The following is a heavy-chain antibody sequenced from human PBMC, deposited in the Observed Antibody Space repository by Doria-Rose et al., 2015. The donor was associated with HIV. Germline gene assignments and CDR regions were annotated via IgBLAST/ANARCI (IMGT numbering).Heavy chain of an antibody. Sequence: QPGGSLRLACEASGFSFTAYAMNWVRQAPGKGLQWVAAISPSGGSTYYVDSVKGRFTISRDNSKNMVYLQLDSLRDEDTALYYCARVDRGAIRGASDSWGQGTLVSVST. CDR3: ARVDRGAIRGASDS. J-gene: IGHJ4*02. V-gene: IGHV3-23*01. CDR2: ISPSGGST. CDR1: GFSFTAYA. D-gene: IGHD3-10*01.